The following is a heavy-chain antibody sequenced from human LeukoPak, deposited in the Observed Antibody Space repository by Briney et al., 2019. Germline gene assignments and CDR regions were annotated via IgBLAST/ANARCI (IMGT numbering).Heavy chain of an antibody. CDR1: GFIFRSYE. J-gene: IGHJ4*02. V-gene: IGHV3-48*03. Sequence: PGGSLRLSCTASGFIFRSYEFSWVRQAPGKGLEWVSYISSGGGSMYYADSVKGRFTISRDNAKNTLYLQMNSLRAEDTAVYYCARDTSIVGARLSYWGQGTLVTVSS. CDR3: ARDTSIVGARLSY. CDR2: ISSGGGSM. D-gene: IGHD1-26*01.